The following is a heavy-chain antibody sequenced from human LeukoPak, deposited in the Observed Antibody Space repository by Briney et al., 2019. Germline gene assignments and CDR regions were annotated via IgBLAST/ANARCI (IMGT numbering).Heavy chain of an antibody. Sequence: PGGSLRLSCAASGFTFSSYSMNWVRQAPGKGLEWVSSISSSSSYIYYADSVKGRFTISRDNAKNSLYLQMNSLRGEDTAVYFCARSGWTNWFDPWGQGTLVTVSS. V-gene: IGHV3-21*01. D-gene: IGHD3/OR15-3a*01. J-gene: IGHJ5*02. CDR2: ISSSSSYI. CDR1: GFTFSSYS. CDR3: ARSGWTNWFDP.